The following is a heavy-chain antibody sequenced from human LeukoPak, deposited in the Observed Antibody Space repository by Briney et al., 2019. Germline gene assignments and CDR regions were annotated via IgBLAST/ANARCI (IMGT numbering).Heavy chain of an antibody. J-gene: IGHJ5*02. CDR2: IKQDGSEE. V-gene: IGHV3-7*01. CDR3: ARDPGVNYYDSSGYSFP. CDR1: GFTFSSYW. D-gene: IGHD3-22*01. Sequence: GGSLRLSCAASGFTFSSYWMSWVRQAPGKGLGWVANIKQDGSEEYYVDSVKGRFTISRDNAKNSLYLQMNSLRAEDTAVYYCARDPGVNYYDSSGYSFPWGQGTLVTVSS.